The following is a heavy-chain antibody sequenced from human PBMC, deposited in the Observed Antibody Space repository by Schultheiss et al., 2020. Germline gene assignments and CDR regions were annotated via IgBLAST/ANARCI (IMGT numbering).Heavy chain of an antibody. CDR1: GFSFSTYN. V-gene: IGHV3-48*02. J-gene: IGHJ6*03. CDR2: ISTASVTM. CDR3: ARDLQQLVPGDFYYYYMDV. D-gene: IGHD3-10*01. Sequence: GESLKISCAASGFSFSTYNMNWVRQAPGKGLEWVSYISTASVTMYYADSVKGRFTISRDNGNNSLYLQMNSLRDEDTAVYYCARDLQQLVPGDFYYYYMDVWGKGTTVTVSS.